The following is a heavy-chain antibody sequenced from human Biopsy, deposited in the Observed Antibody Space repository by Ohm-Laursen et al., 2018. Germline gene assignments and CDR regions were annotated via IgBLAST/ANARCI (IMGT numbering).Heavy chain of an antibody. CDR1: GGTLTSLD. CDR2: INPSGGST. CDR3: ARESPLRLGVCGAIRCFKEVFGMDV. Sequence: SSVKVSCKVSGGTLTSLDISWVRQAPGQGLEWMGKINPSGGSTSYAQKFQDRITLTRDTSTNTVYMDLTSLSFEDTAVYYCARESPLRLGVCGAIRCFKEVFGMDVWGQGTTVIVSS. V-gene: IGHV1-46*01. J-gene: IGHJ6*02. D-gene: IGHD2-21*01.